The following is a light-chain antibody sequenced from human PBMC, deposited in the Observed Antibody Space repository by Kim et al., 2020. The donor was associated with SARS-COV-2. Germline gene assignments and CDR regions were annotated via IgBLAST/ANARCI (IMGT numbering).Light chain of an antibody. J-gene: IGLJ2*01. CDR3: QAWDSSTGVV. CDR2: QDS. Sequence: SYELTQPPSVSVSPGQTASITCSGDKLGDKYACWYQQKPGQSPVLVIYQDSKRPSGIPERFSGSNSGNTATLTISGTQAMDEADYYCQAWDSSTGVVFGGGNQLTVL. CDR1: KLGDKY. V-gene: IGLV3-1*01.